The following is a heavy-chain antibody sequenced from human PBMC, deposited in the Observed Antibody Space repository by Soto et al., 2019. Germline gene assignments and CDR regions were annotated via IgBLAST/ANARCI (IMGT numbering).Heavy chain of an antibody. D-gene: IGHD3-3*01. Sequence: PGGSLRLSCAASGITFSSFAMSWVRQAPGKGLEWVSAIGAGSAGTHYADSVKGRFTISRDDSRNTLSLQMNALRAEDTAVYYCAKDLSVFGVVTTYYFDFWGQGTLVTVSS. J-gene: IGHJ4*02. CDR3: AKDLSVFGVVTTYYFDF. CDR1: GITFSSFA. V-gene: IGHV3-23*01. CDR2: IGAGSAGT.